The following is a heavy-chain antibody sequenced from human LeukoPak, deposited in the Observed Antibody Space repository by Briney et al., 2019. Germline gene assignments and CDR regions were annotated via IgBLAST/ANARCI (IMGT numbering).Heavy chain of an antibody. CDR1: GGSISSYY. V-gene: IGHV4-59*08. D-gene: IGHD3-10*01. CDR3: ARHSRYGSGSYYNHFDY. J-gene: IGHJ4*02. Sequence: ASETLSLTCTVSGGSISSYYWSWIRQPPGKGLEWIGYIYYSGSTNYNPSLKSRVTISVDTSKNQFSLKLSSVTAADTAVYYCARHSRYGSGSYYNHFDYWGQGTLVTVSS. CDR2: IYYSGST.